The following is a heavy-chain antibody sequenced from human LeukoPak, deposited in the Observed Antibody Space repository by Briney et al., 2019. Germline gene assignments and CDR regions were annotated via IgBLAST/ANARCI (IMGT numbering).Heavy chain of an antibody. Sequence: GGSLRLSCAASGFTFSSYDMHWVRQATGKGLEWVSAIDTAGDTYYPGSVKGRFTISRGNAKNSLYLQMNSLRAGDTAVYYCARVLTVRSGGYDAFDIWGQGTMVTVSS. D-gene: IGHD6-25*01. CDR3: ARVLTVRSGGYDAFDI. CDR2: IDTAGDT. J-gene: IGHJ3*02. CDR1: GFTFSSYD. V-gene: IGHV3-13*01.